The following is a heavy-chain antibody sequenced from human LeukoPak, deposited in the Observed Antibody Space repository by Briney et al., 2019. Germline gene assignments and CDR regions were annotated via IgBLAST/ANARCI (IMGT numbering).Heavy chain of an antibody. CDR1: GYTFTGYY. CDR2: INPNSGGT. CDR3: ARGGQRSAAASDY. J-gene: IGHJ4*02. Sequence: ASVKVSCKASGYTFTGYYMHWVRQAPGQGLEWMGRINPNSGGTNYAQKFQGRVTMTRDTSISTAYMELSRLRSDDTAVYYCARGGQRSAAASDYWGQGTLVTVSS. V-gene: IGHV1-2*06. D-gene: IGHD6-13*01.